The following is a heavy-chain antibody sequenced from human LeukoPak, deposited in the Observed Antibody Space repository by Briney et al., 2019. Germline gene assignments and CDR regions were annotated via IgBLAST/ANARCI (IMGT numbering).Heavy chain of an antibody. D-gene: IGHD5-24*01. J-gene: IGHJ4*02. V-gene: IGHV1-69*05. CDR3: ARISRDGYILDY. Sequence: GSSVKVSCKASGRTFSSYAISWVRQAPGQGLEWMGGIIPIFGTANYAQKFQGRVTITTDESTSTAYMELSSLRSEDTAVYYCARISRDGYILDYWGQGTLVTVSS. CDR2: IIPIFGTA. CDR1: GRTFSSYA.